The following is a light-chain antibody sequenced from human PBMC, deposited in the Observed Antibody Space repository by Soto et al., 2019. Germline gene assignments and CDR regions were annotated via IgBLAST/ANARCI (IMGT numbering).Light chain of an antibody. V-gene: IGKV3-20*01. Sequence: EIVLTQSPGTLSLSPGERGTLSCRDSQSVSSNFLAWYQQKPGQAPRLLIFDASTRATGIPDRFTGRGSGTVFTLTISRLEPEDFAVYYCQFYGDPPKTFGQGTKVEIK. CDR2: DAS. CDR1: QSVSSNF. CDR3: QFYGDPPKT. J-gene: IGKJ1*01.